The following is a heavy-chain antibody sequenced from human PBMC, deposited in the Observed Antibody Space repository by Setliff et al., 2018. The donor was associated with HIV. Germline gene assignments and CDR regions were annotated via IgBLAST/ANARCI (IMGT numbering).Heavy chain of an antibody. V-gene: IGHV4-4*07. CDR2: IYTNGNT. CDR3: ARGGCGVDCYKYNWFDP. Sequence: PAETLSLTCTVSGGSISSFYWTWIRQPAGRGLEWIGRIYTNGNTNYNPSFESRVSISIDTSKNQFSLQLTSVTAADTAVYYCARGGCGVDCYKYNWFDPWGQGTLVTVSS. D-gene: IGHD2-21*02. CDR1: GGSISSFY. J-gene: IGHJ5*02.